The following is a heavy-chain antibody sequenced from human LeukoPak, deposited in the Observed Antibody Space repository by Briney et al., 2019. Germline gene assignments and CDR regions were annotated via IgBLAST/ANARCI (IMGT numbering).Heavy chain of an antibody. CDR3: ASLAAATYDY. CDR2: INPNSGGT. D-gene: IGHD2-15*01. Sequence: ASVNVSCKASGYTFTGYYMHWVRQAPGHGLGWMGWINPNSGGTNYAQKFQGRVTMTRDTSISTAYMELSRLRSDDTAMYYCASLAAATYDYWGQGTLVTVSS. J-gene: IGHJ4*02. CDR1: GYTFTGYY. V-gene: IGHV1-2*02.